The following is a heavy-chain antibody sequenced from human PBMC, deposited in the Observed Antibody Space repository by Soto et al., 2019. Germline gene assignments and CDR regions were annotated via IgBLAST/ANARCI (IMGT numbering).Heavy chain of an antibody. D-gene: IGHD6-13*01. Sequence: PSETLSLTCTVSGGSISSYYWSWIRQPAGKGLEWIGRIYTSGSTNYNPSLKSRVTMSVDTSKNQFSLKLSSVTAADTAVYYCARGVSSSWYNYYYYYGMDVWGQGTTVTVS. CDR3: ARGVSSSWYNYYYYYGMDV. V-gene: IGHV4-4*07. J-gene: IGHJ6*02. CDR2: IYTSGST. CDR1: GGSISSYY.